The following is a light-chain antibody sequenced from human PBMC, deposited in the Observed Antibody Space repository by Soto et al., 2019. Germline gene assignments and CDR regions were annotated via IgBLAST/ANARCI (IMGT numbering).Light chain of an antibody. Sequence: QPVLTQPASVSGSPGQSITISCTGTSSDVGGYDYVSWYQLHPGKAPKLMIYDVSNRPSGVSNRFSGSKSGNTASLTISGLQAEDEADYYCSSYTTTSTLEGVFGTGTKVTVL. CDR3: SSYTTTSTLEGV. CDR2: DVS. CDR1: SSDVGGYDY. V-gene: IGLV2-14*03. J-gene: IGLJ1*01.